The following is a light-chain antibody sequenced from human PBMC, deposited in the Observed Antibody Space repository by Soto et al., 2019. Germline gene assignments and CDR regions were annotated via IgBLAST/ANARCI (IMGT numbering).Light chain of an antibody. Sequence: IQMTPSPSSIFASVGDRVTITCRASQPISSWLAWYQQVPGQAPYLLIYPASTLQSGVPSRFSGSGSGTDFTLTINSRQPEDFATYYCQQGYNFPRAFGQGTRVEI. V-gene: IGKV1-12*01. CDR2: PAS. CDR1: QPISSW. CDR3: QQGYNFPRA. J-gene: IGKJ1*01.